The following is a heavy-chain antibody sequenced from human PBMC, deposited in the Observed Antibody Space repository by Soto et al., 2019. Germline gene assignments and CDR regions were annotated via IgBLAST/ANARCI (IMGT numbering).Heavy chain of an antibody. D-gene: IGHD1-7*01. CDR2: IYYSGST. CDR1: GGSISSGGYY. Sequence: LSITCTVSGGSISSGGYYWSWIRQHPGKGLEWIGYIYYSGSTYYNPSLKSRVTISVDTSKNQFSLKLSSVTAADTAVYYCARAGITGTTYYFDYWGQGTLVTVSS. CDR3: ARAGITGTTYYFDY. J-gene: IGHJ4*02. V-gene: IGHV4-31*03.